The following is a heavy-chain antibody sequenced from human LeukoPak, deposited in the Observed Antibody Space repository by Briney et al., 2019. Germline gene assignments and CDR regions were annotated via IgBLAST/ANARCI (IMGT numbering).Heavy chain of an antibody. CDR2: IWYDGSNK. CDR3: ATEGPTVTTYDY. Sequence: GRSLRLSCAASGFTFSSYGMPWVRQAPGKGLEWVAVIWYDGSNKYYADSVKGRFTISRDNSKNTLYLQMNSLRAEDTAVYYCATEGPTVTTYDYWGQGTLVTVSS. CDR1: GFTFSSYG. J-gene: IGHJ4*02. D-gene: IGHD4-17*01. V-gene: IGHV3-33*01.